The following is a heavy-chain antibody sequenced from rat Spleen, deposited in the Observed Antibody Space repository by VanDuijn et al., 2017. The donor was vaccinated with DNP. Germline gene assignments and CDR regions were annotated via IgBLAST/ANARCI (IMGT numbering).Heavy chain of an antibody. CDR1: GFTFSDYY. J-gene: IGHJ2*01. V-gene: IGHV5-29*01. CDR3: ASGTIAAIGDY. CDR2: ISYDGSST. Sequence: EVQLVESDGGLVQPGRSLKLSCAASGFTFSDYYMAWVRQAPTKGLEWVATISYDGSSTYYRDSVKGRFTISRDNAKSTLYLQMDSLRSEDTATYYCASGTIAAIGDYWGQGVMVTVSS. D-gene: IGHD1-2*01.